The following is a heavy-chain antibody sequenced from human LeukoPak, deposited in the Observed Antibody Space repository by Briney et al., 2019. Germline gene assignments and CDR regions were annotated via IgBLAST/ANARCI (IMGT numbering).Heavy chain of an antibody. CDR1: GGSISTYY. Sequence: SETLSLTCTVSGGSISTYYWNWIRQPAGKGLEWIGRIYTGGYTNYNPSVKSRVTISVDTSKNQFSLKLSSVTAADTAVYYCARGRRRVGYCSGGSCSNHYFDYWGQGTLVTVSS. CDR2: IYTGGYT. J-gene: IGHJ4*02. CDR3: ARGRRRVGYCSGGSCSNHYFDY. V-gene: IGHV4-4*07. D-gene: IGHD2-15*01.